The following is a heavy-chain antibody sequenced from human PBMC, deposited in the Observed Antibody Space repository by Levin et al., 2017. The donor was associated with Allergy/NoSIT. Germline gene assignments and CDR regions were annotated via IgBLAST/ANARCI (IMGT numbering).Heavy chain of an antibody. CDR1: GGSFSGYY. CDR2: INHSGST. Sequence: SCAVYGGSFSGYYWSWIRQPPGKGLEWIGEINHSGSTNYNPSLKSRVTISVDTSKNQFSLKLSSVTAADTAVYYCASVGYCSSTSCSTPYNWFDPWGQGTLVTVSS. J-gene: IGHJ5*02. V-gene: IGHV4-34*01. CDR3: ASVGYCSSTSCSTPYNWFDP. D-gene: IGHD2-2*01.